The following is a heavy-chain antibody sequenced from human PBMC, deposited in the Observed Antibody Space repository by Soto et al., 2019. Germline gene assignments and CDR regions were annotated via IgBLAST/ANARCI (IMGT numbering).Heavy chain of an antibody. V-gene: IGHV4-39*01. CDR2: IYYSGST. J-gene: IGHJ4*02. CDR1: GGSISSSSYY. CDR3: ARHYRSGIAAAGGDFDY. Sequence: EPLSLTCTVSGGSISSSSYYWGWIRQPPGKGLEWIGSIYYSGSTYYNPSLKSRVTISVDTSKNQFSLKLSSVTAADTAVYYCARHYRSGIAAAGGDFDYWGQGTLVTVSS. D-gene: IGHD6-13*01.